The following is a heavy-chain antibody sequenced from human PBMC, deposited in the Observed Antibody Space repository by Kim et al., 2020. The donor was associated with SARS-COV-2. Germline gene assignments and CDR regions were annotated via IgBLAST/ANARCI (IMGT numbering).Heavy chain of an antibody. CDR2: IYTSGST. Sequence: SETLSLTCTVSGGSISSYYWSWIRQPAGKGLEWIGRIYTSGSTNYNPSLKSRVTMSVDTSENQFSLKLSSVTAADTAVYYCARWGGVPAAILGWFDPWGQGTLVTVSS. V-gene: IGHV4-4*07. CDR3: ARWGGVPAAILGWFDP. D-gene: IGHD2-2*02. J-gene: IGHJ5*02. CDR1: GGSISSYY.